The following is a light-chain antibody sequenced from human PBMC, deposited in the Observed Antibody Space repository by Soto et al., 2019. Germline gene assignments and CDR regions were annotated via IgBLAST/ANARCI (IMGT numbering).Light chain of an antibody. J-gene: IGKJ2*01. Sequence: EIVLTQSPGTLSLSPGARATLSCRASQSVSSSYLAWDQQKPGQAPRLLIYGASSRATGIPDRFSGSVSGTDFTLTISRLEPEDFAVYYCQQYGSSPYTFGQGTKLEIK. CDR1: QSVSSSY. V-gene: IGKV3-20*01. CDR2: GAS. CDR3: QQYGSSPYT.